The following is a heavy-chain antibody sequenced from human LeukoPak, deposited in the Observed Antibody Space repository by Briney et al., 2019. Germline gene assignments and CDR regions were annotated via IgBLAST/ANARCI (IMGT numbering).Heavy chain of an antibody. CDR3: ARDLGENYYDSSGYYFV. V-gene: IGHV4-4*02. CDR2: IYHSGST. CDR1: GGSISSSNW. Sequence: SGTLSLTCAVSGGSISSSNWWSWVRQPPGKGLEWIGEIYHSGSTNYNPSLKSRVTISVDKSKNQFSLKLSSVTAADTAVYYCARDLGENYYDSSGYYFVWGQGTLVTVSS. D-gene: IGHD3-22*01. J-gene: IGHJ4*02.